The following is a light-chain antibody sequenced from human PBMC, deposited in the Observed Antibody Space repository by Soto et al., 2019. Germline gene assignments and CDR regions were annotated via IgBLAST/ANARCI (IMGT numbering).Light chain of an antibody. Sequence: EIVFTQAPATMSLSPWDRATLSCRASQSVSRYLAGYQQTPGQDHRLLIYDASNRDTGIPARFSGSGSGTDFTLTISSLEPEDFAVYYCQQRSNWPITFGQGTRVEI. J-gene: IGKJ5*01. V-gene: IGKV3-11*01. CDR2: DAS. CDR1: QSVSRY. CDR3: QQRSNWPIT.